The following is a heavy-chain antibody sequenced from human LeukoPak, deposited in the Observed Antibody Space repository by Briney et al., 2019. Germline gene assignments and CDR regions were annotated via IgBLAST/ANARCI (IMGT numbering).Heavy chain of an antibody. V-gene: IGHV3-23*01. D-gene: IGHD1-26*01. CDR1: GFTFSTNA. CDR3: AKDVGKWESLHFFDY. Sequence: GSLRLSCLTSGFTFSTNAMSWVRQAPGKGLEWISGISGSGASTYYADSVTGRFTVSRDNSRNTLYLQMNSLRGDDTVVYYCAKDVGKWESLHFFDYWGQGTLVTVSS. J-gene: IGHJ4*02. CDR2: ISGSGAST.